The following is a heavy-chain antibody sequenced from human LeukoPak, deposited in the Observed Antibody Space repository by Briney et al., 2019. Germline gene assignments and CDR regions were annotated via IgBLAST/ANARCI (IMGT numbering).Heavy chain of an antibody. CDR1: GFILSGYW. D-gene: IGHD1-26*01. CDR3: AKDRSGGSFDS. Sequence: GGSLRLSCAASGFILSGYWMSWVRRAPGKGLEWVSSISSSSSYIYYADSVKGRFTISRDNAKNSLYLQMNSLRADDTAVYYCAKDRSGGSFDSWGQGTLVTVSS. J-gene: IGHJ4*02. V-gene: IGHV3-21*01. CDR2: ISSSSSYI.